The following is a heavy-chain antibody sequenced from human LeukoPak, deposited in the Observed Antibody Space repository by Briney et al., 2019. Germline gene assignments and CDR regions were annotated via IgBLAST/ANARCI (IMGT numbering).Heavy chain of an antibody. CDR2: ISYDGSNK. CDR1: GFTFSSYA. V-gene: IGHV3-30-3*01. J-gene: IGHJ6*03. CDR3: AREHGYCSSTSCYQYYYYMDV. Sequence: GGSLRLSCAASGFTFSSYAMHWVRQAPGKGLEWVAVISYDGSNKYYADSVKGRFTISRDNSKNTLYLQMNSLRAEDTAVYYCAREHGYCSSTSCYQYYYYMDVWGKGTTVTVSS. D-gene: IGHD2-2*01.